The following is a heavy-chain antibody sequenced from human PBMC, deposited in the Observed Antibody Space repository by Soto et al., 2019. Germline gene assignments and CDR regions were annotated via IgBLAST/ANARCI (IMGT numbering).Heavy chain of an antibody. J-gene: IGHJ4*02. CDR2: MYHSGST. D-gene: IGHD3-10*02. V-gene: IGHV4-30-2*01. CDR3: ARTLGPQVTGYVDSEYRWTIDQ. Sequence: SETLSLTCAVSGGSISSGGYSWSWIRQPPGKGLEWIGYMYHSGSTYYNPSLKSRVTISIDRSKNQFSLKLSSVTAADTGVYFCARTLGPQVTGYVDSEYRWTIDQWGQGTLVTVSS. CDR1: GGSISSGGYS.